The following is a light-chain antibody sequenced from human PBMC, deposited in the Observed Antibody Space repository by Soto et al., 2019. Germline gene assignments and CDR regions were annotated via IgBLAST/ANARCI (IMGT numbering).Light chain of an antibody. Sequence: QSALTQPASVSGSPGQSITISCTGTSNDVGSYNLVSWYQQHPDKVPKLMIYEDIHRPSGTSNRFSGSKSGNTASLTISGLQAEDEADYYCCSFAGSSTFHVVFGGGTKVTVL. CDR2: EDI. J-gene: IGLJ2*01. CDR1: SNDVGSYNL. V-gene: IGLV2-23*02. CDR3: CSFAGSSTFHVV.